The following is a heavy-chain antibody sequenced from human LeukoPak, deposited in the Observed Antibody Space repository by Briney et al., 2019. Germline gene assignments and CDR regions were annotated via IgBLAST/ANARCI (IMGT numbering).Heavy chain of an antibody. Sequence: QPGGSLRLSCAASGVTFSDYWMHWVRQAPGKGLVWVSRIYSDGSSTSYADSVKGRFTISRDNAKNTLYLQMNSLRPEDTAVYYCATSRRGWSEDYWGQGTLVTVSS. CDR3: ATSRRGWSEDY. CDR2: IYSDGSST. CDR1: GVTFSDYW. J-gene: IGHJ4*02. D-gene: IGHD2-15*01. V-gene: IGHV3-74*01.